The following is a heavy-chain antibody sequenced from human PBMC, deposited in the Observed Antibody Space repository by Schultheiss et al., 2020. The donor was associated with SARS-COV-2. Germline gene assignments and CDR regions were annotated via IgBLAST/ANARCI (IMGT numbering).Heavy chain of an antibody. CDR3: ARGSERDYYGSAYNY. J-gene: IGHJ4*02. V-gene: IGHV3-74*01. Sequence: GGSLRLSCAASGFTFSSYWMHWVRQAPGKGLVWVSRINSDGSSTSYADSVKGRFTISRDNAKNTLYLQMNSLRAEDTAVYYCARGSERDYYGSAYNYWGQGTLVTVSS. CDR2: INSDGSST. CDR1: GFTFSSYW. D-gene: IGHD3-10*01.